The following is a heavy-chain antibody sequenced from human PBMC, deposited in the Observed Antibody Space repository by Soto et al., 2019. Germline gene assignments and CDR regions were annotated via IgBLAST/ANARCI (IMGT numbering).Heavy chain of an antibody. CDR1: GGSISSYY. Sequence: TSETLSLTCTVSGGSISSYYWGWIRQPPGKGLEWIGYIYYSGSTNYNPSLKSRVTISVDTSKNQFSLKLSSVTAADTAVYYCARAPRGYSYGYNWFDPWGQGTLVTVSS. CDR2: IYYSGST. V-gene: IGHV4-59*01. J-gene: IGHJ5*02. CDR3: ARAPRGYSYGYNWFDP. D-gene: IGHD5-18*01.